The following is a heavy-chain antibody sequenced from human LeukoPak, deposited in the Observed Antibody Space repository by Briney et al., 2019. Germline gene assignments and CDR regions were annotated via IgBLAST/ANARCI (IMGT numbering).Heavy chain of an antibody. CDR1: GYTFTSYG. CDR2: ISAYNGNT. Sequence: GASVKVSCKASGYTFTSYGISWVRQSPGQGLEWMGWISAYNGNTNYAHKLQGRVTMTTGASTSTAYMELRNLRSGDTAVYYCARGDCSGYYYLFDYWGQGTLVSVCS. V-gene: IGHV1-18*01. D-gene: IGHD3-22*01. CDR3: ARGDCSGYYYLFDY. J-gene: IGHJ4*02.